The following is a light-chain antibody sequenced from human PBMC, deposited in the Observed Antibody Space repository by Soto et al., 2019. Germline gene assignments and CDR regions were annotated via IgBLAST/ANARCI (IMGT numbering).Light chain of an antibody. J-gene: IGKJ1*01. CDR3: QQYGSSSWT. CDR2: DTS. V-gene: IGKV3-20*01. Sequence: EIVLTQSPGTLSLSPGERATLSCRASQSLTNSFIAWYQQKPGQAPRLLIYDTSSRATGIPDRFSGSGSGTDFTLTISRLEPEDFAVYYCQQYGSSSWTFGQGTKVDIK. CDR1: QSLTNSF.